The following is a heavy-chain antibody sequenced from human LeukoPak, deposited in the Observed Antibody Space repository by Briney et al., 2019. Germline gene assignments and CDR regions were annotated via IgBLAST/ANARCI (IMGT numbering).Heavy chain of an antibody. CDR3: TTDLDSSYYYDSSGYC. CDR1: GFTFSNAW. D-gene: IGHD3-22*01. CDR2: IKSKTDGGTT. J-gene: IGHJ4*02. V-gene: IGHV3-15*01. Sequence: GGSLRLSCAASGFTFSNAWMSWVRQAPGKGLEWVGRIKSKTDGGTTDYAAPVKGRFTISRDDSKNTLYLQMNSLKTEDTAVYYCTTDLDSSYYYDSSGYCWGQGTLVTVSS.